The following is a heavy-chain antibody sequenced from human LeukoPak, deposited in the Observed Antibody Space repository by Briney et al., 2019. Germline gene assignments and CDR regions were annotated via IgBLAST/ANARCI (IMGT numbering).Heavy chain of an antibody. CDR2: IYTSGST. CDR1: GGSISSYY. D-gene: IGHD2-15*01. Sequence: SETLSLTCTVSGGSISSYYWSWIRQPAGKGLEWIGRIYTSGSTNYNPSLKSRVTMSVDTSKNQFSLKLSSATAADTAVYYCARGSQSLGYCSGGSCRAKIFDYWGQGTLVTVSS. J-gene: IGHJ4*02. V-gene: IGHV4-4*07. CDR3: ARGSQSLGYCSGGSCRAKIFDY.